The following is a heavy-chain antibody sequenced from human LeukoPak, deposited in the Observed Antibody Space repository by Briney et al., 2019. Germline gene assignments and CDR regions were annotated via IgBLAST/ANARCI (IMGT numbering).Heavy chain of an antibody. CDR2: INHSGST. Sequence: SETLSLTCAVYGGSFSGYYWSWIRQPPGKGLEWIGEINHSGSTNYNPSLKSRVTISVDTSKNQFSLKLSSVTAADTAVYYCARERAEWLFPNPYYYYYYGMDVWGQGTTVTVSS. CDR1: GGSFSGYY. J-gene: IGHJ6*02. CDR3: ARERAEWLFPNPYYYYYYGMDV. D-gene: IGHD3-3*01. V-gene: IGHV4-34*01.